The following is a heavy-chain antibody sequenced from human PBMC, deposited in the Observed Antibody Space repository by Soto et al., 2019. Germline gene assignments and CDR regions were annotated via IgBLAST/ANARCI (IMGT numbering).Heavy chain of an antibody. D-gene: IGHD3-10*01. J-gene: IGHJ3*02. CDR1: GFTFSNYA. Sequence: PGGSLRLSCAASGFTFSNYAMHWVRQAPGKGLEWVAVIASDGRDKKYADSVRGRFTISRDNSKNTMYLEVNSLRAEDTAVYYCAKEPSYYYGQDAFDIWGQGTMVTVSS. V-gene: IGHV3-30-3*01. CDR2: IASDGRDK. CDR3: AKEPSYYYGQDAFDI.